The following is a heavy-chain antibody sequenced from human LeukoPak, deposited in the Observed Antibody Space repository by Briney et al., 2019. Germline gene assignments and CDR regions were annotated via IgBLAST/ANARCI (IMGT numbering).Heavy chain of an antibody. CDR2: ISAYNGNT. J-gene: IGHJ4*02. CDR1: GYTFTSYG. V-gene: IGHV1-18*01. CDR3: ARERLFDCSSTSCYTLDY. Sequence: GASVKVSCKASGYTFTSYGISWVRQAPGQGLEWMGWISAYNGNTNYAQKLQGRVTMTTDTSTSTAYMELRSLRSDDTAVYYCARERLFDCSSTSCYTLDYWGQGTLVTVSS. D-gene: IGHD2-2*02.